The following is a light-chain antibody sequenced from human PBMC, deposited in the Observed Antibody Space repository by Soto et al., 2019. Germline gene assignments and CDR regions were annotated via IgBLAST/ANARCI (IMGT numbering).Light chain of an antibody. CDR2: EVT. CDR3: SSYTSSSTLLYV. V-gene: IGLV2-14*01. J-gene: IGLJ1*01. Sequence: QSVLTQAAAVSGSPGQSITISCTGTSSDVGGYDFVSWYQQHPGQAPKLMIYEVTNRPSGVSNRFSGSKSANTASLIISGLQAEDEADYYCSSYTSSSTLLYVFGTGTKVTVL. CDR1: SSDVGGYDF.